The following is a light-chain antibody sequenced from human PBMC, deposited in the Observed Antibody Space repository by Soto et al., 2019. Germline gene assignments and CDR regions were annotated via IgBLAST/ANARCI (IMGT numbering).Light chain of an antibody. CDR3: QSYDSSNVV. J-gene: IGLJ2*01. CDR1: SGSIASNY. V-gene: IGLV6-57*02. Sequence: FMLTQPHSVSESPGKTVTISCTGSSGSIASNYVQWYQQRPGSAPSTVIYEDNQRPSGLPDRFSGPIDSSSNSASLTISGLKTEDEADYYGQSYDSSNVVFGGGTKVTVL. CDR2: EDN.